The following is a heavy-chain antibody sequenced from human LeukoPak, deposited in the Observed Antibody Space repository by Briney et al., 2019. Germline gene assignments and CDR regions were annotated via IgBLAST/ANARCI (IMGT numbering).Heavy chain of an antibody. CDR3: SRSYGPTYNLDY. Sequence: GESLQISCKGFGYSFTNYWIGWVRQMPGKGLEWMGIIYPGDSDTRYSPSFQGQVTISADKSINTAFLQWSSLKASDTAMYYCSRSYGPTYNLDYWGQGTLVTVSS. J-gene: IGHJ4*02. CDR2: IYPGDSDT. D-gene: IGHD4-17*01. V-gene: IGHV5-51*01. CDR1: GYSFTNYW.